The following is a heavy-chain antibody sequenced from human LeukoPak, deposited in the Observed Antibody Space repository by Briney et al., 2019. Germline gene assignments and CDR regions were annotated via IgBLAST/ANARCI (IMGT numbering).Heavy chain of an antibody. Sequence: SETLSLTCTVSGGSISSYYWSWIRQPAGKGLEWIGRIYTSGSTNYNPSLKSRVTMSVDTSKNQFSLKLSSVAAADTAVYYCARSRGYSGYARDSYYFDYWGQGTLVTVSS. CDR1: GGSISSYY. CDR3: ARSRGYSGYARDSYYFDY. CDR2: IYTSGST. J-gene: IGHJ4*02. D-gene: IGHD5-12*01. V-gene: IGHV4-4*07.